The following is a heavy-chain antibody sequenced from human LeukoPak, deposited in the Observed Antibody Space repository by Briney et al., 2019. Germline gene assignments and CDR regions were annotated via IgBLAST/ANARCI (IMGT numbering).Heavy chain of an antibody. D-gene: IGHD6-13*01. V-gene: IGHV3-21*01. CDR3: AREPAASTSNPDY. CDR2: ISSSSSYI. CDR1: GFTFSSYS. Sequence: GGSLRLSCAASGFTFSSYSMNWVRQAPGKGLEWVSSISSSSSYIYYADSVKGRFTISRDNAKNSLYLQMNSLRAEDTAVYYCAREPAASTSNPDYWGQGTLVTVSS. J-gene: IGHJ4*02.